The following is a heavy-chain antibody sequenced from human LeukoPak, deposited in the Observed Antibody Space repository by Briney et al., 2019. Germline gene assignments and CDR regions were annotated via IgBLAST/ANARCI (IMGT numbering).Heavy chain of an antibody. CDR1: GFTFSSYA. D-gene: IGHD5-18*01. CDR3: ARAGRYSYGFWYYFDY. Sequence: GGSLRLSCAASGFTFSSYAMHWVRQAPGKGLEWVAVITDDGSNKYYADSVKGRFTISRDNSKNTLYLQTNSLRAEDTAVYYCARAGRYSYGFWYYFDYWGQGTLVTVSS. V-gene: IGHV3-30-3*01. CDR2: ITDDGSNK. J-gene: IGHJ4*02.